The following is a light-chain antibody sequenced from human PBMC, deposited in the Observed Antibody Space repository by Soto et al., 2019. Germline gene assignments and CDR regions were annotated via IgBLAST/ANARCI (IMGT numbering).Light chain of an antibody. Sequence: SYELTQPPSVSVAPGQTARITCGGNNIGSKSVQWYQQRPGQAPVLVVYDNSARPSAIFERFSGSNSGNTASLTISSVEAGDEADYYCQVWDRSSEHVIFGGGTKVTVL. CDR3: QVWDRSSEHVI. V-gene: IGLV3-21*02. J-gene: IGLJ2*01. CDR2: DNS. CDR1: NIGSKS.